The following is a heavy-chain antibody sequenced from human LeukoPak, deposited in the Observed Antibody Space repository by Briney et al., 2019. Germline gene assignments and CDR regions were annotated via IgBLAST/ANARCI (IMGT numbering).Heavy chain of an antibody. CDR1: GYSISSGYY. Sequence: SSETLSLTCAVSGYSISSGYYRGWIRQPPGKGLEWIGSIYHSGSTYYNPSLKSRVTISVDTSKNQFSLKLSSVTAADTAVYYCAKEMHYYDSSGYSNPDPPYNWFDPWGQGTLVTVSS. V-gene: IGHV4-38-2*01. CDR3: AKEMHYYDSSGYSNPDPPYNWFDP. J-gene: IGHJ5*02. D-gene: IGHD3-22*01. CDR2: IYHSGST.